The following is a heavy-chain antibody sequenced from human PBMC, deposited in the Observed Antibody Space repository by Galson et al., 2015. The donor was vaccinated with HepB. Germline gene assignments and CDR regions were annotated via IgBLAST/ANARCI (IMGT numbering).Heavy chain of an antibody. D-gene: IGHD3-22*01. CDR3: ARARYYYDSSGYDI. V-gene: IGHV3-53*01. Sequence: SVIYSGGSTYYADSVKGRFTISRDNSKNTLYLQMNSLRAEDTAVYYCARARYYYDSSGYDIWGQGTMVTVSS. CDR2: IYSGGST. J-gene: IGHJ3*02.